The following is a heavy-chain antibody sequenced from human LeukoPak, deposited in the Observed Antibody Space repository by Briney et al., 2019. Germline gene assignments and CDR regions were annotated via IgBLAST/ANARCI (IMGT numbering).Heavy chain of an antibody. D-gene: IGHD1-7*01. J-gene: IGHJ4*02. CDR3: ARLDQNWNYYFDY. CDR1: GFTFSDYY. Sequence: PGGSLRLSCAAPGFTFSDYYMSWIRQAPGKGLEWVSYISSSSSYINYADSVKGRFTISRDNATNSLYLQMNSLRAEDTAVYYCARLDQNWNYYFDYWGQGTLVTVSS. CDR2: ISSSSSYI. V-gene: IGHV3-11*06.